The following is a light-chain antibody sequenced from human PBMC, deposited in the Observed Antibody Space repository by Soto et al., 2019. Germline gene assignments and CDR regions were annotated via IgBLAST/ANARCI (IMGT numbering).Light chain of an antibody. Sequence: QSVLTQPASVAGSPGQSITISFTGTSSEVGGYNSVAWYQHNPGKAPKLMIYDVSNRPSGVSSRFSGSKSGNTASLSISGLQAEDVADYYCSSYTSSSTLVFGTGTKLPVL. CDR3: SSYTSSSTLV. CDR1: SSEVGGYNS. CDR2: DVS. V-gene: IGLV2-14*01. J-gene: IGLJ1*01.